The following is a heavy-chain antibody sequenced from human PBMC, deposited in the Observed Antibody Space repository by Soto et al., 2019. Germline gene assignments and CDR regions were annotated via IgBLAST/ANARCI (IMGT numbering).Heavy chain of an antibody. CDR3: ARDSYYDILTGYSRNAFDF. Sequence: ASVKVSCKASGYTFTGHYMHWVRQAPGQGLGWMGWISPKSGGTYFAQKFQGRVTMTWATSITTAYLELSRLRSDDTAVYYCARDSYYDILTGYSRNAFDFWGQGTMGTVS. CDR1: GYTFTGHY. V-gene: IGHV1-2*02. CDR2: ISPKSGGT. D-gene: IGHD3-9*01. J-gene: IGHJ3*01.